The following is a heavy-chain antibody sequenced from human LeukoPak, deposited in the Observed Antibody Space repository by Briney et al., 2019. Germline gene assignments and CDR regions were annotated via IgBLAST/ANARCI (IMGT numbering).Heavy chain of an antibody. CDR1: GFSFSPYW. Sequence: GGSLRLSCAASGFSFSPYWMSWVRQGPGKGLDWVASINPDGSGTSYVDSVKGRFTISRDNAQNSLYLQMNSLSAEDTAVYYCASGQLLGGNWFDPWGQGTLVTVSS. J-gene: IGHJ5*02. V-gene: IGHV3-7*03. CDR2: INPDGSGT. CDR3: ASGQLLGGNWFDP. D-gene: IGHD2-2*01.